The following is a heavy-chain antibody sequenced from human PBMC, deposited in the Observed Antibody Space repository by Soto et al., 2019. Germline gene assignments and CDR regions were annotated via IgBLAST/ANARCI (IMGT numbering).Heavy chain of an antibody. CDR2: IYHSGST. CDR1: GGSLSSGGYS. CDR3: ARLSGPAIYDYAMDV. D-gene: IGHD3-10*01. V-gene: IGHV4-30-2*01. J-gene: IGHJ6*02. Sequence: SETLSLTCAVSGGSLSSGGYSLSWIRQPPGKGPEWIGNIYHSGSTYYNPSLKSRVTISVDRSKNQFSLKLSSMTAADTAVYYCARLSGPAIYDYAMDVSGQGTTVTVSS.